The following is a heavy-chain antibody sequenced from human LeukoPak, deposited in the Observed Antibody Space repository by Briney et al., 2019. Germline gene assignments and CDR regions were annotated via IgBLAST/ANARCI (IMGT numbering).Heavy chain of an antibody. CDR2: IDTSGTT. J-gene: IGHJ4*02. D-gene: IGHD2-2*01. CDR3: PRHGYQSHFES. Sequence: SETLSLTCIVSGGSITTSSDYWDWIRQPPGKELEWIGTIDTSGTTYYNPSLKSRVTISVDTSKNQFSLKLSSLTAADAAVYHCPRHGYQSHFESWGPGILVTVSS. CDR1: GGSITTSSDY. V-gene: IGHV4-39*01.